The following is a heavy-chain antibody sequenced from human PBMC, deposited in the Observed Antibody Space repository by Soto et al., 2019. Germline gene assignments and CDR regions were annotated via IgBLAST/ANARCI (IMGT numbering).Heavy chain of an antibody. V-gene: IGHV3-23*01. CDR3: AKMFLAKWWHPDY. Sequence: GGSLILSCAASGFTFSTYAMTWVRQAPGKGLQWVSAISASGGTTYYADSVRGRFTISRDNDNNALYLQMNSLRAEDTAVYYCAKMFLAKWWHPDYWGQGDLVTVYS. CDR1: GFTFSTYA. D-gene: IGHD2-8*01. CDR2: ISASGGTT. J-gene: IGHJ4*02.